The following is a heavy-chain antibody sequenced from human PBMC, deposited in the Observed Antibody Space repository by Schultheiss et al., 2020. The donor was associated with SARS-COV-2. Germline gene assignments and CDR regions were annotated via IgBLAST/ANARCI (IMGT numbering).Heavy chain of an antibody. V-gene: IGHV4-39*07. CDR3: ARRMFYYYGMDV. D-gene: IGHD3-10*02. Sequence: SETLSLTWTVSGGSVSSGSYYWSWIRQPPGKGLEWIGSIYYSGSTYYNPSLKSRVTISVDTSKNQFSLNLTSVTAADTAVYFCARRMFYYYGMDVWGQGTTVTVSS. CDR2: IYYSGST. J-gene: IGHJ6*02. CDR1: GGSVSSGSYY.